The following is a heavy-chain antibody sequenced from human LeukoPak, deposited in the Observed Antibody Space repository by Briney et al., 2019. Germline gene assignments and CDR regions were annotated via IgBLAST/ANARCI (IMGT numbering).Heavy chain of an antibody. V-gene: IGHV4-39*01. J-gene: IGHJ4*02. CDR2: IYYSGNT. CDR3: ARQTGSGLFILP. D-gene: IGHD3/OR15-3a*01. Sequence: SETLSLTCTVSGVSISSSNSYWGWIRQPPGKGLEWIGSIYYSGNTYYNAFLKSQVSISIDTSKNQFSLRLTSVTAADTAVYYCARQTGSGLFILPGGQGTLVTVSS. CDR1: GVSISSSNSY.